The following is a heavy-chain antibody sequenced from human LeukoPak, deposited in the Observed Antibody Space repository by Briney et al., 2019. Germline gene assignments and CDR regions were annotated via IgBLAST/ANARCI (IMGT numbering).Heavy chain of an antibody. CDR3: ARLFNSDWFDP. Sequence: GGSLRLSCAPSGYTLCISPISGVPHAPGRGREWVANIKQDGREKYYVASVQARFTISRDNAKNSLYLQMNSLRAEDTAVYYCARLFNSDWFDPWGQGTLVTVSS. J-gene: IGHJ5*02. D-gene: IGHD4-23*01. V-gene: IGHV3-7*01. CDR1: GYTLCISP. CDR2: IKQDGREK.